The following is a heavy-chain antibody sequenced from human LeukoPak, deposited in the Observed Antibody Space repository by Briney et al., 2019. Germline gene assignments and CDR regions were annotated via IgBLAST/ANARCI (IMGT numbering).Heavy chain of an antibody. CDR3: AKDRQKAVAGTGYFQH. J-gene: IGHJ1*01. CDR1: GFTFSSYA. Sequence: GWSLRLSCAASGFTFSSYAMSWVRQAPGKGLEWASAISGSGGSTYYADSVKGRFTISRDNSKNTLYLQMNSLRAEDTAVYYCAKDRQKAVAGTGYFQHWGQGTLVTVSS. V-gene: IGHV3-23*01. D-gene: IGHD6-19*01. CDR2: ISGSGGST.